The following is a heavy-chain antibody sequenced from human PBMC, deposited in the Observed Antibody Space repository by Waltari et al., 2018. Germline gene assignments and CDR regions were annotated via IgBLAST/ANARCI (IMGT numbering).Heavy chain of an antibody. V-gene: IGHV3-43*02. Sequence: EVQLVESGGGVVQPGGSLRLSCAASGFTFDDYAMHWVRQAPGKGLEWVSRISGEGGRREYGESEKGRFTISRDNSKNSLYLQMNSLRTEDTALYYCAKDMGPRGYSGYDYYYYYGMDVWGQGTTVTVSS. CDR3: AKDMGPRGYSGYDYYYYYGMDV. D-gene: IGHD5-12*01. CDR2: ISGEGGRR. J-gene: IGHJ6*02. CDR1: GFTFDDYA.